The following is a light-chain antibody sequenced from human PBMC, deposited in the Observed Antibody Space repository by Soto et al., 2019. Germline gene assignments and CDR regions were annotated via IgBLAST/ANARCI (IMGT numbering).Light chain of an antibody. CDR2: DAS. CDR3: QQYSTYSWT. J-gene: IGKJ1*01. Sequence: DIQMTQSPSILSASVGDRDAITCRASQTISTWLAWYQLKPGKAPKLLIFDASSLESGVPSRFGGSGSGTEFTLTISSLQPDDFATYYCQQYSTYSWTFGQGTKVEVK. V-gene: IGKV1-5*01. CDR1: QTISTW.